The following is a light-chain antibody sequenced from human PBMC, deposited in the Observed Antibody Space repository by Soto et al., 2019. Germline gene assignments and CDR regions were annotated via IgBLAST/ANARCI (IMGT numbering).Light chain of an antibody. CDR3: QQYGSSPTT. J-gene: IGKJ1*01. V-gene: IGKV3-20*01. Sequence: EIVSTQSPGTLSLCPGERATLSCRASQSVSSSYLAWYQQKPGQAPRLLIYGASSRATGIPDRFSGSGSGTDFTLTISRLEPEDFAVYYCQQYGSSPTTFGQGTKVDIK. CDR2: GAS. CDR1: QSVSSSY.